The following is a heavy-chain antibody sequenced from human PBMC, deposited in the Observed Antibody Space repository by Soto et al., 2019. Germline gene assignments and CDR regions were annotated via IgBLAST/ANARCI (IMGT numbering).Heavy chain of an antibody. Sequence: PSQTLSLTCAISGDSVSSDSAAWNWIRQAPTRGLEWLGRTYYRSNWYNDYAVSVESRITINPDTSRNQFSLHLNSVTPEDTAVYYCAGEPDRGVAGSTFDSWGQGTQVTVSS. CDR3: AGEPDRGVAGSTFDS. V-gene: IGHV6-1*01. D-gene: IGHD6-19*01. CDR2: TYYRSNWYN. J-gene: IGHJ4*02. CDR1: GDSVSSDSAA.